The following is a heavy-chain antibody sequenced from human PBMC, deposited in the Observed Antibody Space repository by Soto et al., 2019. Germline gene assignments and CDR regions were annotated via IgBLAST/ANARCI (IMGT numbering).Heavy chain of an antibody. CDR1: GYTFTSYH. D-gene: IGHD6-13*01. V-gene: IGHV1-46*01. J-gene: IGHJ6*02. CDR3: AREEQQLDYYYYGMDV. Sequence: ASVKVSCKASGYTFTSYHMHWVRQAPGQGLEWMGIINPSGGSTSYAQKFQGRVTMTRDTSTSTVYMELSSLRSEDTAVYYCAREEQQLDYYYYGMDVWGQGTTVTVS. CDR2: INPSGGST.